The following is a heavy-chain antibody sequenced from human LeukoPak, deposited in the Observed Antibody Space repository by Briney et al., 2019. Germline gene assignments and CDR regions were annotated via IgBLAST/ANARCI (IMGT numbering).Heavy chain of an antibody. V-gene: IGHV3-30*18. Sequence: GGSLRLSCAASGFSFSYYGMHWVRQAPGKGLEWVSFISFDGSITYNADSVKGRLTISRDNSKDTVYLQMNRLRAEDTAVYFCAKDSSSRGWYFEHWGQGTLVTVSS. CDR1: GFSFSYYG. J-gene: IGHJ4*02. D-gene: IGHD6-19*01. CDR3: AKDSSSRGWYFEH. CDR2: ISFDGSIT.